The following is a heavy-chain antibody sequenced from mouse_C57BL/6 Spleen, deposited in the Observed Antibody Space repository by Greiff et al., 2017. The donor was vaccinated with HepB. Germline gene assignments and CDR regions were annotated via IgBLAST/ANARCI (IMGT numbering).Heavy chain of an antibody. D-gene: IGHD1-1*01. CDR1: GFTFSSYA. CDR3: TRENYYGSPYAMDY. J-gene: IGHJ4*01. Sequence: EVMLVESGEGLVKPGGSLKLSCAASGFTFSSYAMSWVRQTPEKRLEWVAYISSGGDYIYYADTVKGRFTISRDNARNTLYLQMSSLKSEDTAMYYCTRENYYGSPYAMDYWGQGTSVTVSS. CDR2: ISSGGDYI. V-gene: IGHV5-9-1*02.